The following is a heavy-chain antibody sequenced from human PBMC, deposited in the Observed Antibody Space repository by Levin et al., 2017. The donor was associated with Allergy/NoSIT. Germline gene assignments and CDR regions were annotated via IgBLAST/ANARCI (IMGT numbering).Heavy chain of an antibody. CDR1: GFSLSTSGVG. CDR3: AHSLMTTVNLNWFDP. V-gene: IGHV2-5*02. Sequence: QTLSLTCTFSGFSLSTSGVGVGWIRQPPGKALEWLALIYWDDDKRYSPSLKSRLTITKDTSKNQVVLTMTNMDPVDTATYYCAHSLMTTVNLNWFDPWGQGTLVTVSS. D-gene: IGHD4-11*01. CDR2: IYWDDDK. J-gene: IGHJ5*02.